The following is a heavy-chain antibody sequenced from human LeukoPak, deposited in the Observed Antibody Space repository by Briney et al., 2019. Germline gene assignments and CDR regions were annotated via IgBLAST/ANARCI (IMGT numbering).Heavy chain of an antibody. CDR1: GFTFRTYA. D-gene: IGHD3-10*01. CDR3: AKGLLWFGKTIDF. Sequence: PGGSLRLSCEASGFTFRTYAMSWVRQAPGKGLEWVSAINGGGDTTGYADSVKGRFTISRDNSKNTLFLQMSSLRAEDTAIYYCAKGLLWFGKTIDFWGQGALVTVSS. CDR2: INGGGDTT. J-gene: IGHJ4*02. V-gene: IGHV3-23*01.